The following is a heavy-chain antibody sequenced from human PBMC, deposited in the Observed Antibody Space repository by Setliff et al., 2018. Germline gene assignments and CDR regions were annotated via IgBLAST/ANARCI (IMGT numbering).Heavy chain of an antibody. D-gene: IGHD4-17*01. CDR2: INQDGSGK. Sequence: PGGSLRLSCAASGFTFSSFWMSWVRQSPGKGLEWVANINQDGSGKYYVDSVKGRFTISRDNAKNSLSLQMNGLRAEDTSVYYCTTTGTLSTGGWAFEYWGQGTPVTVSS. CDR1: GFTFSSFW. J-gene: IGHJ4*02. V-gene: IGHV3-7*01. CDR3: TTTGTLSTGGWAFEY.